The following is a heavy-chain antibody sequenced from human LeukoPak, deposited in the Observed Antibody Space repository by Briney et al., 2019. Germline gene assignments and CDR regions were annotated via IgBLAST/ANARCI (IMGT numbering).Heavy chain of an antibody. D-gene: IGHD6-19*01. Sequence: GGSLRLSCGASGFTFSTYSMNWVRQAPGKGLEWVSSISSSSSYIYYADSVKGRFTISRDNAKNSLYLQMNSLRAEDTAVYYCARVRYSSGWPLDYWGQGTLVTVSS. CDR3: ARVRYSSGWPLDY. V-gene: IGHV3-21*01. CDR1: GFTFSTYS. CDR2: ISSSSSYI. J-gene: IGHJ4*02.